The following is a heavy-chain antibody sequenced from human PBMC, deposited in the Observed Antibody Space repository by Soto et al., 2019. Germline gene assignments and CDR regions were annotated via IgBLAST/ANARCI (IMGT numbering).Heavy chain of an antibody. Sequence: EVQLVESGGGLVQPGGSLRLSCAASGFTFSPYWMSWVRQAPGKGLEWVAKIKQDGSEKYYVDSVRGRFTISRNNAKSSLYLNMEGLRAEDTALYYCARDPRYYDYGMDVLGQGTTVTVSS. CDR2: IKQDGSEK. CDR3: ARDPRYYDYGMDV. J-gene: IGHJ6*02. V-gene: IGHV3-7*05. CDR1: GFTFSPYW.